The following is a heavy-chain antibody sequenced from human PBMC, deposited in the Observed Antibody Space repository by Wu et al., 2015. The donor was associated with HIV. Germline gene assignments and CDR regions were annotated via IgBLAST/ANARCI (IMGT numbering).Heavy chain of an antibody. V-gene: IGHV1-46*01. Sequence: QVQLVQSGAEVKKPGASVNVSCKASGYTFTSYYMHWVRQAPGQGLEWMGIINPYDGSTTYAQKFQGRVTMTSDTSTSTVYMDLSSLKSEDTAVYYCATPGGYSAYVVLNDWGQGTLVSVSS. D-gene: IGHD5-12*01. CDR2: INPYDGST. CDR1: GYTFTSYY. J-gene: IGHJ4*02. CDR3: ATPGGYSAYVVLND.